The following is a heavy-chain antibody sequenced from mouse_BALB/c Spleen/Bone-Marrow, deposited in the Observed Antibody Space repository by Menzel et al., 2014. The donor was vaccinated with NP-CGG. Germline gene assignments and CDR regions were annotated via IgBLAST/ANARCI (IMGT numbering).Heavy chain of an antibody. Sequence: VQLVESGAELVKPGASVRLSCKASGYNFSDYIIYWVKQRSGQGLEWIGWFYPGRGSIKYNEKFKDKATLTADKSSRTVYMELSRLTSEDSAVYFCARHEDLDIRRRLDAMDYWGQGTSVTVSS. CDR3: ARHEDLDIRRRLDAMDY. J-gene: IGHJ4*01. CDR2: FYPGRGSI. V-gene: IGHV1-62-2*01. D-gene: IGHD2-12*01. CDR1: GYNFSDYI.